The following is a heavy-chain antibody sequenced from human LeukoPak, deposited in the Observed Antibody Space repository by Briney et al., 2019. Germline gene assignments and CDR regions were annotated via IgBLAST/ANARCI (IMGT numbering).Heavy chain of an antibody. CDR3: VLAAAGTTSDY. CDR1: GYSISSGYY. J-gene: IGHJ4*02. V-gene: IGHV4-38-2*01. D-gene: IGHD6-13*01. Sequence: PSETLSLTCAVSGYSISSGYYWGWIRQPPGKGLEWIGSIYHSGSTYYNPSLKSRVTISVDTSKYQFSLKLSSVTAADTAVYYCVLAAAGTTSDYWGQGTLVTVSS. CDR2: IYHSGST.